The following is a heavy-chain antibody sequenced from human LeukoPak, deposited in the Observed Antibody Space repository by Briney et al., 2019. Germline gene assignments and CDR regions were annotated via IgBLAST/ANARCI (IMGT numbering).Heavy chain of an antibody. J-gene: IGHJ4*02. Sequence: PGGSLRLSCAASGFTVSRNYMSWVRQAPGKGLECVAIIKQDATEKYYVDSVKGRFTISRDNAKNSLYLQMNSLRAEDSAVYYCARDLLSIVATGIGFDSWGQGTLVTVSS. D-gene: IGHD5-12*01. V-gene: IGHV3-7*01. CDR2: IKQDATEK. CDR3: ARDLLSIVATGIGFDS. CDR1: GFTVSRNY.